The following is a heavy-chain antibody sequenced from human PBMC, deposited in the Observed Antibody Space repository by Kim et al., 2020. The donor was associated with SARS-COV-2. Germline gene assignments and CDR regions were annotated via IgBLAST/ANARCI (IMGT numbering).Heavy chain of an antibody. Sequence: YDGSVKGRFTISRDEARKSLYLQLNGLKTEDTAVYYCNGDLVGPTGMAYWGHGTLVTVSS. D-gene: IGHD1-26*01. V-gene: IGHV3-72*01. J-gene: IGHJ4*01. CDR3: NGDLVGPTGMAY.